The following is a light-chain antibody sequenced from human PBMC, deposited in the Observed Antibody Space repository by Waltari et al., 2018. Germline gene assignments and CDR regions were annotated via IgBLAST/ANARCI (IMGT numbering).Light chain of an antibody. CDR1: QGIGGW. CDR3: QQTDRFPLT. Sequence: DIQMHQSPSSVSASVGDRVTVTCRASQGIGGWLAWYQQKPGKVPKLLIYTASSLESGVPSRFSGSGSGTDFSLTISSLQPEDFATYYCQQTDRFPLTFGQGTRLEIK. V-gene: IGKV1-12*01. J-gene: IGKJ5*01. CDR2: TAS.